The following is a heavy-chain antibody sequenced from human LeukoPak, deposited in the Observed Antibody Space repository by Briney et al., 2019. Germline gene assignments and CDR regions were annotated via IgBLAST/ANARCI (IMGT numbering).Heavy chain of an antibody. CDR3: ARDRPPGDILTLAHYYYGMDV. D-gene: IGHD3-9*01. J-gene: IGHJ6*02. Sequence: GGSLRLSCAASGFTFSSYGMHWVRQAPGKGLEWVAFIRYDGSNKYYADSVKGRFTISRDNSKNTLYLQMNSLRAEDTAVYYCARDRPPGDILTLAHYYYGMDVWGQGTTVTVSS. CDR1: GFTFSSYG. V-gene: IGHV3-30*02. CDR2: IRYDGSNK.